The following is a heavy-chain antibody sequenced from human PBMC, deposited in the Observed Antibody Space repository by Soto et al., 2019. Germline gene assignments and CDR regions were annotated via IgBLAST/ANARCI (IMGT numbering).Heavy chain of an antibody. CDR2: ILNDDRT. V-gene: IGHV3-66*01. Sequence: EVQLVESGGGLVQPGGSLTLSCAASGFVVSSNHMTWVRLAPGKGLEWLSVILNDDRTFYADSVKGRFIISRDNSENTLYLHMNSLRDEDTAVYYCATGVNYRPILGWGQGTLVTVSS. D-gene: IGHD3-16*01. CDR3: ATGVNYRPILG. J-gene: IGHJ4*02. CDR1: GFVVSSNH.